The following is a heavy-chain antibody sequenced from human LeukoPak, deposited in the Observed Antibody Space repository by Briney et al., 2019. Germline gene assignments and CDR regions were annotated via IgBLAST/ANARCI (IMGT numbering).Heavy chain of an antibody. CDR1: GFTFSSYG. J-gene: IGHJ6*02. V-gene: IGHV3-33*01. D-gene: IGHD5-12*01. Sequence: GGSLRLSCAASGFTFSSYGTHWVRQAPGKGLEWVAVIWYDGSNKYYAGSVKGRFTISRDNSKNTLYLQMNSLRAEDTAVYYCARGNSGYDFGYYYYGMDVWGQGTTVTVSS. CDR2: IWYDGSNK. CDR3: ARGNSGYDFGYYYYGMDV.